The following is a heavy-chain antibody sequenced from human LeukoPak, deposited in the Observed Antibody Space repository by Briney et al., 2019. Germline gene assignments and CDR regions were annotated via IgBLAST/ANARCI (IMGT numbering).Heavy chain of an antibody. CDR3: AREGAVAHAFDI. CDR1: GFTFSSYL. CDR2: IKQDGSEK. Sequence: PGGSLRLSCAASGFTFSSYLMSWVRQAPGKGLEWVANIKQDGSEKYYVDSVKGRFTISRDNAKNSLYLQMNSLRAEDTAVYYCAREGAVAHAFDIWGQGTMVTVSS. J-gene: IGHJ3*02. D-gene: IGHD1-26*01. V-gene: IGHV3-7*03.